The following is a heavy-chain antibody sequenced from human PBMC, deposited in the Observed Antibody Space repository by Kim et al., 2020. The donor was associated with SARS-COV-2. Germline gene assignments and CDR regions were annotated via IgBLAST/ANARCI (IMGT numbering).Heavy chain of an antibody. CDR2: I. Sequence: IYYEDSVKGRFTISRDNAKKSLYLQMNSLREEDTAVYYCARGRDHAFDIWGQGTMVTVSS. V-gene: IGHV3-48*02. J-gene: IGHJ3*02. CDR3: ARGRDHAFDI.